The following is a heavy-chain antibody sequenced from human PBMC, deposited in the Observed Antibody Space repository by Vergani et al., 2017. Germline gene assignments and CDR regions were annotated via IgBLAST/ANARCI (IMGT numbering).Heavy chain of an antibody. V-gene: IGHV3-48*02. D-gene: IGHD7-27*01. J-gene: IGHJ4*02. CDR1: GFTFSSYS. CDR3: ARDQDWGSSYYFDY. Sequence: EVQLLESGGGLVQPGGSLRLSCAASGFTFSSYSMNWVRQAPGKGLEWVSYIRSSSRTIYYADSVKGRFTISRDNAKNSLYLQMNSLRDEDTAVYYCARDQDWGSSYYFDYWGQGTLVTVYS. CDR2: IRSSSRTI.